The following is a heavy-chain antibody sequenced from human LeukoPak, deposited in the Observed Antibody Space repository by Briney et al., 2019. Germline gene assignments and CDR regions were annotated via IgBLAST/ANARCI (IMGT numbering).Heavy chain of an antibody. CDR2: INPNSGGT. CDR3: ARDDYGSGSYPNWFDP. CDR1: GYTFTGYY. J-gene: IGHJ5*02. V-gene: IGHV1-2*02. D-gene: IGHD3-10*01. Sequence: ASVKVSCKASGYTFTGYYMHWVRQAPGQGLEWMGWINPNSGGTNYAQKFQGRVTMTRDTSISTAYMELSRLRSDDTAVYYRARDDYGSGSYPNWFDPWGQGTLVTVSS.